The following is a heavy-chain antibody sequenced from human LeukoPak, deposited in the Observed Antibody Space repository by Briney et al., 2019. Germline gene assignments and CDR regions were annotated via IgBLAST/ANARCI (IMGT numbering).Heavy chain of an antibody. CDR2: IGTAGDT. D-gene: IGHD3-9*01. J-gene: IGHJ4*02. CDR1: GFTFSSYD. Sequence: GRSLRLSCAASGFTFSSYDMHWVRQATGKGLEWVSAIGTAGDTYYPGSVKGRFTISRESAKNSLYLQMNSLRAGDTAVYYCARGYDILTGDNYFDYWGQGTLVTVPS. V-gene: IGHV3-13*01. CDR3: ARGYDILTGDNYFDY.